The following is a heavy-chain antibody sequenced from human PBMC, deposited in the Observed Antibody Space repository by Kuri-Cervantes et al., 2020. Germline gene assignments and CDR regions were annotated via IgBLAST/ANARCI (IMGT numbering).Heavy chain of an antibody. V-gene: IGHV1-58*02. CDR3: ARGTMVRGVIIIRDWFDP. D-gene: IGHD3-10*01. CDR2: IVVGSGNT. J-gene: IGHJ5*02. CDR1: GFTFTSSA. Sequence: SVKVSCKASGFTFTSSAMQWVRQARGQRLEWIGWIVVGSGNTNYAQKFQERVTITRDMSISTAYMELSRLRSDDTAVYYCARGTMVRGVIIIRDWFDPWGQGTLVTVSS.